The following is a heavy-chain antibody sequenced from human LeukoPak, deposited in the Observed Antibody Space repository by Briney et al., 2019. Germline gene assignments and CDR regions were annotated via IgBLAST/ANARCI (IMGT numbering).Heavy chain of an antibody. CDR2: ISSSSSTI. J-gene: IGHJ4*02. CDR1: GFTFSSYS. CDR3: ARGLGYYGSGSYFYFDY. D-gene: IGHD3-10*01. V-gene: IGHV3-48*01. Sequence: PGGSLRLSCAASGFTFSSYSMTWVRQAPGKGLEWVSYISSSSSTIYYADSVKGRFTISRDNAKNSLYLQMNSLRAEDTAVYYCARGLGYYGSGSYFYFDYWGQGTLVTVSS.